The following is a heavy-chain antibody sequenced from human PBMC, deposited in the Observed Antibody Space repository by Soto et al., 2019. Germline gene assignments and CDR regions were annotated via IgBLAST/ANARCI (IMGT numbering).Heavy chain of an antibody. Sequence: ASVKVSCKASGYTFTSYGISWVRQAPGQGLEWMGWTSAYNGNTNYAQKLQGRVTMTTDTSTSTAYMELRSLRSDDTAVYYCARTVEYSYGYYYYYGMDVWGQGTTVTVSS. J-gene: IGHJ6*02. CDR2: TSAYNGNT. V-gene: IGHV1-18*01. CDR1: GYTFTSYG. D-gene: IGHD5-18*01. CDR3: ARTVEYSYGYYYYYGMDV.